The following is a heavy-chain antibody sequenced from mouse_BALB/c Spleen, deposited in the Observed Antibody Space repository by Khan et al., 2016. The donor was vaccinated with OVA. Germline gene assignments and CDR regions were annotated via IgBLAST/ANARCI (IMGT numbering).Heavy chain of an antibody. CDR3: TRPPHFSCFLDY. V-gene: IGHV9-3-1*01. J-gene: IGHJ4*01. CDR2: ISTYTGEP. Sequence: QIQLVQSGPELKKPGETVKISCKASGYTFTNYGMNWVKQAPGKALKWMGWISTYTGEPTYADDFKGRFAFSLETSASTAYLQINNLKNENTATYVCTRPPHFSCFLDYWGQGTSVTVSS. CDR1: GYTFTNYG.